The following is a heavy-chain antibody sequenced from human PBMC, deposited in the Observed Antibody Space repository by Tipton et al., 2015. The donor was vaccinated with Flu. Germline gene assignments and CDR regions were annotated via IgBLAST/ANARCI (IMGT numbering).Heavy chain of an antibody. CDR1: GYSINSGYF. D-gene: IGHD3-10*01. Sequence: LRLSCAVSGYSINSGYFWGWIRQPPGKGLEWIGSMSHSGRTYYNPSLKSRVTISADTWKTQFSLKLGSVTAADTAVYYCARLTYYYGSGTSDCWGQGTLLTVPS. J-gene: IGHJ4*02. V-gene: IGHV4-38-2*01. CDR2: MSHSGRT. CDR3: ARLTYYYGSGTSDC.